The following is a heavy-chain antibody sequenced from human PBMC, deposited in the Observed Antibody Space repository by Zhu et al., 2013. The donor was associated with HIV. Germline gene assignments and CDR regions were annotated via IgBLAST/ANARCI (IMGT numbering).Heavy chain of an antibody. Sequence: QVQLVQSGAEVKKPGASLKVSCKASGYTFTGYYMHWVRQAPGQGLEWMGYINPKNGDTNLAQKFQARVTMTRDTSLTTVFMEFHSLTSDDTAIYYCARQGELRFLEWLPEAYYYMDVWGKGTTVTVSS. CDR3: ARQGELRFLEWLPEAYYYMDV. CDR1: GYTFTGYY. J-gene: IGHJ6*03. CDR2: INPKNGDT. D-gene: IGHD3-3*01. V-gene: IGHV1-2*02.